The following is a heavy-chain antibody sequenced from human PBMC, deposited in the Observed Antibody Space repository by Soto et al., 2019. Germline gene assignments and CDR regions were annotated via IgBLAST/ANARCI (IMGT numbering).Heavy chain of an antibody. Sequence: QVQLVQSGAEVKTPGASVKVSCKASGYTFTDYYMHWVRQAPGQGLEWMGWINPNGGGTNYAQKFQGWLTMTRDTSTSTTYMELSRLTPDGTAVYYCAREVHRTSLYGMDVWGQGTTVTVSS. J-gene: IGHJ6*02. CDR3: AREVHRTSLYGMDV. V-gene: IGHV1-2*04. CDR2: INPNGGGT. CDR1: GYTFTDYY. D-gene: IGHD2-8*01.